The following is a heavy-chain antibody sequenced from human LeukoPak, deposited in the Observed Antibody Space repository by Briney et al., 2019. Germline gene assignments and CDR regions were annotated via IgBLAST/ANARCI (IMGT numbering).Heavy chain of an antibody. V-gene: IGHV3-23*01. CDR3: ARVQARYDFWSGPDY. CDR2: ISGSGGST. D-gene: IGHD3-3*01. Sequence: GGSLRLSCAAPGFTFSSYAMSWVRQAPGKGLEWVSAISGSGGSTYYADSVKGRFTISRDNSKNTLCLQMNSLRAEDTAVYYCARVQARYDFWSGPDYWGQGTLVTVSS. CDR1: GFTFSSYA. J-gene: IGHJ4*02.